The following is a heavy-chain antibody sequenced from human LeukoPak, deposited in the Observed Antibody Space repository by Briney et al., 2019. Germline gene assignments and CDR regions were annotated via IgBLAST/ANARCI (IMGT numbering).Heavy chain of an antibody. V-gene: IGHV3-23*01. CDR3: AKGSVNYDILTGSYFDY. Sequence: GGSLRLSCTGSGFTFRSYWMSWVRQAPGKGLEWVSSISGSGENTYYADSVKGRFTISRDNSKNTLSLQMNSLRAEDTAVYYCAKGSVNYDILTGSYFDYWGQGTLVTVSS. CDR2: ISGSGENT. D-gene: IGHD3-9*01. J-gene: IGHJ4*02. CDR1: GFTFRSYW.